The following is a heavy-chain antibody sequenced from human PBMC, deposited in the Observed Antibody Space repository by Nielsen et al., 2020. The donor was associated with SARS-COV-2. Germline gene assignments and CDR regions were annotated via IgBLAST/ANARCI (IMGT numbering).Heavy chain of an antibody. D-gene: IGHD3-22*01. J-gene: IGHJ6*02. CDR3: AKDRYYYDSSGYYYSPYYYYGMDV. V-gene: IGHV3-53*05. CDR2: IYSGGST. Sequence: WIRQPPGKGLEWASVIYSGGSTYYADSVKGRFTISRDNSKNTLYLQMNSLRAEDTAVYYCAKDRYYYDSSGYYYSPYYYYGMDVWGQGTTVTVSS.